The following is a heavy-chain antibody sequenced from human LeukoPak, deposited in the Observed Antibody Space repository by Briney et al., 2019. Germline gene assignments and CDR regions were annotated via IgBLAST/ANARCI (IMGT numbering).Heavy chain of an antibody. D-gene: IGHD5-18*01. V-gene: IGHV1-69*13. Sequence: GASVKVSFTASGGSFSTNAISWVRQAPGQGLEWMGAPIPVFDTGTYSQKFQDRLTITADQSTSTVYMELSSLTSEDTAVYYCTRDLGYGNGGNYWGQGTLVTVSS. CDR1: GGSFSTNA. CDR2: PIPVFDTG. J-gene: IGHJ4*02. CDR3: TRDLGYGNGGNY.